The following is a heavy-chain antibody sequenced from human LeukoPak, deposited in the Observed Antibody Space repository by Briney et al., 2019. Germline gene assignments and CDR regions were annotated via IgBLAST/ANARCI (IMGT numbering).Heavy chain of an antibody. CDR1: GFTFSSNV. D-gene: IGHD1-26*01. V-gene: IGHV3-23*01. CDR3: AKRGAEVGQTVAPGDY. J-gene: IGHJ4*02. CDR2: ITGSGGSI. Sequence: GGSLRLSCAASGFTFSSNVMSWVRRAPGKGLEWVSSITGSGGSIYYADSVKGRFTSSRDNSKNTLYLQMSSLRAEDTAVYYCAKRGAEVGQTVAPGDYWGQGTLVTVSS.